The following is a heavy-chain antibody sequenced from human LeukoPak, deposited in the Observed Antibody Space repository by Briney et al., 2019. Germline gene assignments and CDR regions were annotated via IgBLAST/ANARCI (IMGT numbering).Heavy chain of an antibody. Sequence: ASVKVSCKASGYTFTSYDINWVRQATGQGLEWMGWMNPNSGNTGYAQRFQGRVTMTRNTSISTAYMELSSLRSEDTAVYYCARGLGGSYFFEYWGQGTLVTVSS. CDR1: GYTFTSYD. CDR3: ARGLGGSYFFEY. J-gene: IGHJ4*02. CDR2: MNPNSGNT. V-gene: IGHV1-8*01. D-gene: IGHD1-26*01.